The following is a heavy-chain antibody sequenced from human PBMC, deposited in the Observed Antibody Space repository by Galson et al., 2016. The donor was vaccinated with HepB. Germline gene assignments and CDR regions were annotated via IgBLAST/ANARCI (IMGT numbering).Heavy chain of an antibody. CDR3: ARNFDS. CDR2: IKEDGSEK. V-gene: IGHV3-7*04. J-gene: IGHJ5*01. CDR1: GFIFSSYW. Sequence: SLRLSCAASGFIFSSYWMNWVRQAPGKGLEWVANIKEDGSEKYYVESVKGRFTISRDNADNSLYLQMDNLRVDDTAIYYCARNFDSWGQGTLVTVSS.